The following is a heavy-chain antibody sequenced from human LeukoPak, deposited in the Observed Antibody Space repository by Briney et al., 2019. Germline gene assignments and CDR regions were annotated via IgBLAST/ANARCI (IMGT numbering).Heavy chain of an antibody. CDR1: GFTFSSYG. D-gene: IGHD6-19*01. V-gene: IGHV3-30*18. CDR2: ISYDGSNK. J-gene: IGHJ4*02. CDR3: AKDTSPYSSGWGLDY. Sequence: GGSLRLPCAASGFTFSSYGMHWVRQAPGKGLEWVAVISYDGSNKYYADSVKGRFTISRDNSKNTLYLQMNSLRAEDTAVYYCAKDTSPYSSGWGLDYWGQGTLVTVSS.